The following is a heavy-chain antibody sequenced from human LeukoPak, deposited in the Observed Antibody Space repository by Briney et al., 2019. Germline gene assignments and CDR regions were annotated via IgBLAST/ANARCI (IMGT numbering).Heavy chain of an antibody. Sequence: GGSLRLSCAASGFTFSSYAMNWVRQAPGKGLECVSAISGSGDNTYYADSVKGRFTISRDNSKNTLYLQMNSLRAEDRAVYYCANYGSGTSGAFDIWGQGTTVTVSS. CDR1: GFTFSSYA. CDR2: ISGSGDNT. D-gene: IGHD3-10*01. CDR3: ANYGSGTSGAFDI. J-gene: IGHJ3*02. V-gene: IGHV3-23*01.